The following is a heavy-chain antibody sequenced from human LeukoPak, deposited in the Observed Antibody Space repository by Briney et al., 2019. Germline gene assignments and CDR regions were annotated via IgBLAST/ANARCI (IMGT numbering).Heavy chain of an antibody. Sequence: GGSLRLSCAASGFTFSSYWMSWVRQAPGKGLEWVANIKQDGSEKYYVDSVKGRFTISRDNAKNSLYLQMNSLRAEDTAVYYCARDRSLVGKVTQEYYFDYWGQGTLVTVSS. J-gene: IGHJ4*02. CDR3: ARDRSLVGKVTQEYYFDY. V-gene: IGHV3-7*01. CDR1: GFTFSSYW. CDR2: IKQDGSEK. D-gene: IGHD1-26*01.